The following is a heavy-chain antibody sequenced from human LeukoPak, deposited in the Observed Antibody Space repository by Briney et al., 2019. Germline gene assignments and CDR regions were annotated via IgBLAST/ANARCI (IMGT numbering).Heavy chain of an antibody. V-gene: IGHV3-21*01. CDR1: GFTFSSYS. Sequence: RGSLRLSCAASGFTFSSYSMNWVRQAPGKGLEWVSSISSSSSYIYYADSMKGRSTISRDNAKNSLYLQMNSLRAEDTAVYYCARGSDFDYWGQGTLVTVSS. CDR2: ISSSSSYI. J-gene: IGHJ4*02. CDR3: ARGSDFDY.